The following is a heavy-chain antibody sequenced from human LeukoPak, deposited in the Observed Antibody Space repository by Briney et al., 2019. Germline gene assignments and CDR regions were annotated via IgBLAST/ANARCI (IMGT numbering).Heavy chain of an antibody. CDR3: ARDRSKYQLLYSWFDP. CDR1: GYTFTGYY. V-gene: IGHV1-2*02. D-gene: IGHD2-2*02. Sequence: ASVKVSCXASGYTFTGYYMHWVRQAHGRGLGWMGWINPNSGGTNYAQKFQGRVTMTRDTSISTAYMELSRLRSDDTAVYYCARDRSKYQLLYSWFDPWGQGTLVTVSS. CDR2: INPNSGGT. J-gene: IGHJ5*02.